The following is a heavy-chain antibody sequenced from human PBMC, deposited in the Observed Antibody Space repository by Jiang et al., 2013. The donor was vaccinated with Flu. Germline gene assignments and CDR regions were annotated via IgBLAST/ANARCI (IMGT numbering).Heavy chain of an antibody. CDR1: GDSISNYY. CDR2: IYTSGST. V-gene: IGHV4-4*07. D-gene: IGHD4-17*01. Sequence: PGLVQPSETLSLTCTVSGDSISNYYWSWIRQPAGKGLEWIGRIYTSGSTNYIPSLKSRVTMSVDTSKNQIFLKLSSVTAADTAVYYCARGHSTVNFDFWGQGTLVTVSS. J-gene: IGHJ4*02. CDR3: ARGHSTVNFDF.